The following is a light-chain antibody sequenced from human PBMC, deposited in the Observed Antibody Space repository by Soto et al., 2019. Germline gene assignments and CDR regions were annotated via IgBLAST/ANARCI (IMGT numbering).Light chain of an antibody. CDR3: SSNTRSNTLV. CDR2: EVS. CDR1: SSDVGAYNY. V-gene: IGLV2-14*01. Sequence: QSVLTQPASVSGSPGQSVTISCTGTSSDVGAYNYVSWYQQHPGKAPKLMIFEVSDRPSGVSNRFSASKSGNTASLTISGLQAEDEADYYFSSNTRSNTLVFGGGTKLTVL. J-gene: IGLJ2*01.